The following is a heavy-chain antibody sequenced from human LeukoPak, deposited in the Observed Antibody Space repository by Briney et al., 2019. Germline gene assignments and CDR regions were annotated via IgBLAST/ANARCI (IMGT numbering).Heavy chain of an antibody. CDR1: GFTVSTNC. Sequence: PGGSLRRSCAASGFTVSTNCMTWVRQAPGKGLEWVSTIYNGGTTYYADSVMGRFTISRHNSRNTLYLQMNSLRAEDTAVYYCARVDTVMAYYFDLWGQGTLVTVSS. CDR3: ARVDTVMAYYFDL. CDR2: IYNGGTT. V-gene: IGHV3-53*04. J-gene: IGHJ4*02. D-gene: IGHD5-18*01.